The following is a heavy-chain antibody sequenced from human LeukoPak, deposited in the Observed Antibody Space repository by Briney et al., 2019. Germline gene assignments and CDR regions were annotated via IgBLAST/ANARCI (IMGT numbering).Heavy chain of an antibody. V-gene: IGHV4-59*12. Sequence: SETLSLTCTVSGGSISSYYWTWIRQPPGKGLEWIGYINYSGSTNYNPSLKSRVTISLDTSKNQFSLTLSSVTAADTAVYYCARLPMAVTPHVDHWGQGTLVTVSS. CDR1: GGSISSYY. CDR3: ARLPMAVTPHVDH. CDR2: INYSGST. D-gene: IGHD4-23*01. J-gene: IGHJ4*02.